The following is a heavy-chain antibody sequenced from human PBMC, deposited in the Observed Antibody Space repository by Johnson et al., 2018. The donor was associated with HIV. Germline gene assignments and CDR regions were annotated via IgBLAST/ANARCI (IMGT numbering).Heavy chain of an antibody. CDR2: ISYDGSNQ. J-gene: IGHJ3*02. CDR1: GFTFNSYA. D-gene: IGHD6-13*01. CDR3: ARGIGRQQRVPGRPPPCVDTFDI. V-gene: IGHV3-30*14. Sequence: QVQLVESGGGVDQPGRSLRLSCAASGFTFNSYAMHWVCQAPGKGLEWVAVISYDGSNQYYADSVKGRFTISRDNSKNTLYLQMGSLRAADMAVYYCARGIGRQQRVPGRPPPCVDTFDIWGQGTMVTVSS.